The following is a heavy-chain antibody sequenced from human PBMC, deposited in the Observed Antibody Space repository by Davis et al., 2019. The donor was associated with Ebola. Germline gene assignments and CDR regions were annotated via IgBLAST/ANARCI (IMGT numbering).Heavy chain of an antibody. CDR2: IIPILGIA. J-gene: IGHJ6*02. CDR3: ARAAIPKLDLGGMDV. D-gene: IGHD2-21*02. Sequence: SVKVSCKASGGTFSSYAISWVRQAPGQGLEWMGRIIPILGIANYAQKFQGRVTITADKSTSTAYMELSSLRSEDTAVYYCARAAIPKLDLGGMDVWGQGTTVTVSS. CDR1: GGTFSSYA. V-gene: IGHV1-69*04.